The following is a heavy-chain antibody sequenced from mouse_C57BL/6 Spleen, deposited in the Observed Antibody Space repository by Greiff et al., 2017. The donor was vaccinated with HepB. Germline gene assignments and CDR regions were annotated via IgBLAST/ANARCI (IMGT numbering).Heavy chain of an antibody. CDR2: INPSTGGT. J-gene: IGHJ3*01. V-gene: IGHV1-42*01. D-gene: IGHD2-1*01. CDR3: ARDGNYAY. CDR1: GYSFTGYY. Sequence: VQLQQSGPELVKPGASVKISCKASGYSFTGYYMNWVKQSPEKSLEWIGEINPSTGGTTYNQKFKAKATLTVDKSSSTAYMQLKSLTSEDSAVYYCARDGNYAYWGQGTLVTVSA.